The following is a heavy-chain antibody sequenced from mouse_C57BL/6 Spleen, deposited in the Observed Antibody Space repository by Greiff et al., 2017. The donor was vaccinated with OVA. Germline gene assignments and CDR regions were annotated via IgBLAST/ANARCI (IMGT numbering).Heavy chain of an antibody. CDR1: GYTFTSYW. J-gene: IGHJ1*03. CDR3: ATYGSRDDWYFDV. V-gene: IGHV1-64*01. D-gene: IGHD1-1*01. Sequence: VQLQQPGAELVKPGASVKLSCKASGYTFTSYWMHWVKQRPGQGLEWIGMIHPNSGSTNYNEKFKSKATLTVDKSSSTAYMQLSSLTSEDSAVDYCATYGSRDDWYFDVWGTGTTVTVSS. CDR2: IHPNSGST.